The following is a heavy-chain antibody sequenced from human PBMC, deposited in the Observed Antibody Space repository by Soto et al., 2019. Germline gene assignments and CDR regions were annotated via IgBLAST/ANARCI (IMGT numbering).Heavy chain of an antibody. CDR1: GGSIRNVY. D-gene: IGHD2-15*01. Sequence: PSETLDLTCTVSGGSIRNVYWRGIRQAPGKGLEGIGFIFHSGNAKYNPSLKSRATKSVDTPKKQFSLSMESVTAADTAVYFCARAHAPTLPFDSWGQGTLVT. V-gene: IGHV4-59*01. CDR2: IFHSGNA. J-gene: IGHJ4*01. CDR3: ARAHAPTLPFDS.